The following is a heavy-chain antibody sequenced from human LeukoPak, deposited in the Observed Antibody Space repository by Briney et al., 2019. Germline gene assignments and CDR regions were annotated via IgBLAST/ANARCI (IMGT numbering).Heavy chain of an antibody. D-gene: IGHD4-11*01. J-gene: IGHJ4*02. Sequence: GRSLRLSCAASGFTFSSYGMHWVRQAPGKGLEWVAVIWYDGSKKYYADSVKGRFTISRDNSKNTLYLQMNSLRAEDTAVYCCARDGAYSTYYFDYWGQGTLVTVSS. V-gene: IGHV3-33*01. CDR3: ARDGAYSTYYFDY. CDR2: IWYDGSKK. CDR1: GFTFSSYG.